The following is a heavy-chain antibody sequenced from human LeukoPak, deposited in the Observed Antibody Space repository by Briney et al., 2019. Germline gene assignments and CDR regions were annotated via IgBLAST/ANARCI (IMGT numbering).Heavy chain of an antibody. Sequence: PGGSLRLSCSGSGFLFDDFAVSWVRQAPGKGLEWVGFIRSIAYGGATEYAASVKGRFTISRDDSKGIAYLQMDSVNSEDTAVYYCARDQDIVLRRRAFDHWGRGTLVTVSS. CDR1: GFLFDDFA. D-gene: IGHD2-8*02. CDR3: ARDQDIVLRRRAFDH. V-gene: IGHV3-49*04. J-gene: IGHJ4*02. CDR2: IRSIAYGGAT.